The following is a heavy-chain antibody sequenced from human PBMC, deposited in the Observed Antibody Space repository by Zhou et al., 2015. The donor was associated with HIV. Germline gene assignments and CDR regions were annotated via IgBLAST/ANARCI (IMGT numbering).Heavy chain of an antibody. D-gene: IGHD2-15*01. Sequence: QVQLVQSGAEVKKPGSSVKVSCKASGGTFSSYAISWVRQAPGQGLEWMGRINPNSGGTNYAQKFQGRVTMTRDTSISTAYMELSRLRSDDTAVYYCARDYIRKWRIGSGKPLDYWGQGTLVTVSS. CDR2: INPNSGGT. CDR3: ARDYIRKWRIGSGKPLDY. J-gene: IGHJ4*02. V-gene: IGHV1-2*06. CDR1: GGTFSSYA.